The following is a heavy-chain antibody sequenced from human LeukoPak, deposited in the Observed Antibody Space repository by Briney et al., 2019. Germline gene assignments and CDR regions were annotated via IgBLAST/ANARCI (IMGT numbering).Heavy chain of an antibody. V-gene: IGHV3-23*01. CDR1: GFTFSSYS. D-gene: IGHD3-16*02. CDR3: AKDALISFRGAWSQSDS. CDR2: ISGSGGST. J-gene: IGHJ4*02. Sequence: GGFLRLSCAASGFTFSSYSMNWVRQAPGKGLEWVSAISGSGGSTYYADSVKGRFTISRDNSKNTLYLQMNSLRAEDTAVYYCAKDALISFRGAWSQSDSWGQGTLVTVSS.